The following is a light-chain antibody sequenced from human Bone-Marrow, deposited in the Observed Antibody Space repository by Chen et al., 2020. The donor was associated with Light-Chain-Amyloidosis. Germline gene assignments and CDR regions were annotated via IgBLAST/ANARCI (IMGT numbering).Light chain of an antibody. CDR3: QQYGSSPLYT. CDR2: GAS. J-gene: IGKJ2*01. Sequence: EIVLTRSPDTLSLSPGERATLSCRASQTVSSIYIAWYQQKPGQPPRLLIYGASSRATGIPDRFSGSGSGTDFTLTISRLEPEDFAVYYCQQYGSSPLYTFGQGTKLEIK. CDR1: QTVSSIY. V-gene: IGKV3-20*01.